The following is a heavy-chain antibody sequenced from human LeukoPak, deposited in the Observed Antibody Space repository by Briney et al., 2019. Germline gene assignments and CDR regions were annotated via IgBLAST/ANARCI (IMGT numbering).Heavy chain of an antibody. CDR3: ARDGGLHTNFDY. J-gene: IGHJ4*02. CDR1: GFSFRNYW. V-gene: IGHV3-7*01. D-gene: IGHD2-15*01. CDR2: TKPDGSAE. Sequence: GGSLRLSCAASGFSFRNYWMGWVRQAPGKGLEWVANTKPDGSAEYYADSVRGRFTASRDNANNLLYLQMNRLRAEDKAVYYCARDGGLHTNFDYRGQGTLLTVSS.